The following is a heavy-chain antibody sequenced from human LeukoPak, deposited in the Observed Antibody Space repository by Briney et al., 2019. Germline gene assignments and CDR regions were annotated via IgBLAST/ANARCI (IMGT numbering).Heavy chain of an antibody. CDR2: ISGSGGST. Sequence: GSLRLSCAASGFTFSSYAMSWVRQAPGKGLEWVSAISGSGGSTYYADSVKGRFTISRDNSKNTLYLQMNSLRAEDTAVYYCSXXXPYGDYWSEFDYWGQGTLVTVSS. CDR3: SXXXPYGDYWSEFDY. J-gene: IGHJ4*02. V-gene: IGHV3-23*01. CDR1: GFTFSSYA. D-gene: IGHD4-17*01.